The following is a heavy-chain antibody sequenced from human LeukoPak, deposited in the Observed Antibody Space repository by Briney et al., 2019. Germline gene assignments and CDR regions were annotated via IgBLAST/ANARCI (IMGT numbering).Heavy chain of an antibody. CDR3: ARDQDYVWGSYPVDY. J-gene: IGHJ4*02. D-gene: IGHD3-16*01. CDR1: RFTFSSYS. CDR2: ISSSSSYI. V-gene: IGHV3-21*01. Sequence: PGGSLRLSCAASRFTFSSYSMNWVRQAPGKGLEWVSSISSSSSYIYYADSVKGRFTISRDNAKNSLYLQMNSLRAEDTAVYYCARDQDYVWGSYPVDYWGQGTLVTVSS.